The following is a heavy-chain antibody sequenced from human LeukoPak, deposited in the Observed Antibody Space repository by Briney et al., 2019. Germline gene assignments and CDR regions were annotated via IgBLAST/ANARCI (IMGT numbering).Heavy chain of an antibody. V-gene: IGHV3-74*01. Sequence: GGSLRLSCAASGFSFGSYWMHWVRQVPGKGLVWVSRINTDGSSTSDADSVRGRVTISRDNSKNTLYLQMNSLRAEDTAVYYCARDSCSGGSCYLDYWGQGTLVTVSS. CDR1: GFSFGSYW. D-gene: IGHD2-15*01. J-gene: IGHJ4*02. CDR2: INTDGSST. CDR3: ARDSCSGGSCYLDY.